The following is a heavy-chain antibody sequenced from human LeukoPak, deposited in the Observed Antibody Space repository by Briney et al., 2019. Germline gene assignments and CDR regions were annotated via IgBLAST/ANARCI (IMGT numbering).Heavy chain of an antibody. CDR1: GYSISSGYS. Sequence: SETLSLTCTVSGYSISSGYSWDWIRQPPGKGLEWIGSFYHSGSTYYSPSLKSRVTISGDTSKNHFSLNLNSVTAADTAVYYCARDKSRTYGSADAFDIWGQGTMVTVSS. CDR2: FYHSGST. V-gene: IGHV4-38-2*02. D-gene: IGHD3-10*01. CDR3: ARDKSRTYGSADAFDI. J-gene: IGHJ3*02.